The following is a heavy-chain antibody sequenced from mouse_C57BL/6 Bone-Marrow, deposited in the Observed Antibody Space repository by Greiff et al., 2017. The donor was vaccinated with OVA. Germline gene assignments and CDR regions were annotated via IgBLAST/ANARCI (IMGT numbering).Heavy chain of an antibody. Sequence: VQLQQPGAELVKPGASVKLSCKASGYTFTSYWMHWVKQRPGRGLEWIGRIDPNSGGTKYNEKFKSKATLTVDNTSSTAYLQLSSLTSEDSAVYYSARGGWLRHYYAMDYWGQGTSVTVSS. V-gene: IGHV1-72*01. CDR1: GYTFTSYW. D-gene: IGHD2-2*01. J-gene: IGHJ4*01. CDR3: ARGGWLRHYYAMDY. CDR2: IDPNSGGT.